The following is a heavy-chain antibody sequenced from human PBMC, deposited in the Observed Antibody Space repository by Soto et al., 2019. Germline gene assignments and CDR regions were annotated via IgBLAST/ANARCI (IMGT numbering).Heavy chain of an antibody. CDR2: ISYDGSNK. D-gene: IGHD3-22*01. V-gene: IGHV3-30-3*01. CDR3: PRDPTTMIVVVITTENAFDL. J-gene: IGHJ3*01. Sequence: GVSLRLSCAASGFTFSSYAMHWVRQAPGKGLEWVAVISYDGSNKYYADSVKGRFTISRDNSKKTLYLQMNSLRAEDTAVYYCPRDPTTMIVVVITTENAFDLCGQRTMVTVS. CDR1: GFTFSSYA.